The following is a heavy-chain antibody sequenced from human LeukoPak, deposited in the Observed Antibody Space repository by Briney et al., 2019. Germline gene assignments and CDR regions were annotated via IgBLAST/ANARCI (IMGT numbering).Heavy chain of an antibody. V-gene: IGHV1-3*01. CDR2: INGDNGNT. CDR3: ARGGPNSGGWTLDH. CDR1: GYSFSRYA. D-gene: IGHD6-19*01. Sequence: ASVKVSCKTSGYSFSRYAMHWVRHAPGERLEWPGCINGDNGNTEHSQKFQGRVTFTRDTSANIGYMELRSLTSEDKAVFYCARGGPNSGGWTLDHWGQGTLVSVSS. J-gene: IGHJ4*02.